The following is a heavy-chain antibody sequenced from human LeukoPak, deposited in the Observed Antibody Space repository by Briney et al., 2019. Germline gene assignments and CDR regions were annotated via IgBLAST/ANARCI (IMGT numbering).Heavy chain of an antibody. CDR3: ATPYCSSTSCYEVFFDY. Sequence: SVKVSCKASGFTFTGYYMNWVRQAPGQGLEWMGWIIPILGIANYAQKFQGRVTITADKSTSTAYMELSSLRSEDTAVYYCATPYCSSTSCYEVFFDYWGQGTLVTVSS. CDR1: GFTFTGYY. CDR2: IIPILGIA. D-gene: IGHD2-2*01. V-gene: IGHV1-69*10. J-gene: IGHJ4*02.